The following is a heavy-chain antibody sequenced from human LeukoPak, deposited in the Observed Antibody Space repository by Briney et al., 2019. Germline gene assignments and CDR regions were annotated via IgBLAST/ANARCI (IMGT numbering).Heavy chain of an antibody. CDR2: INHSGST. Sequence: SETLSLTCAVYGGSFSGYYWSWIRQPPGKGMEWIGAINHSGSTNYNPSLKSRVTISVDTSKNQFSLKLSSVTAADTAVYYCAREGIVVGVAATHNWFDPWGQGTLVTVSS. D-gene: IGHD2-15*01. J-gene: IGHJ5*02. CDR1: GGSFSGYY. V-gene: IGHV4-34*01. CDR3: AREGIVVGVAATHNWFDP.